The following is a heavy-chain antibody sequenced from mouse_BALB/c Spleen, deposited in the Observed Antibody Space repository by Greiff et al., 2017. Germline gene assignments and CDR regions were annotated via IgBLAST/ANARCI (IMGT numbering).Heavy chain of an antibody. CDR1: GYTFTSYD. J-gene: IGHJ4*01. Sequence: QVQLQQSGPDLVKPGALVKISCKASGYTFTSYDINWVKQRPGQGLEWIGWIYPGDGSTKYNEKFKGKATLTADKSSSTAYMQLSSLTSENSAVYFCARIYYGNSMDYWGQGTSVTVSS. CDR3: ARIYYGNSMDY. V-gene: IGHV1S56*01. D-gene: IGHD2-1*01. CDR2: IYPGDGST.